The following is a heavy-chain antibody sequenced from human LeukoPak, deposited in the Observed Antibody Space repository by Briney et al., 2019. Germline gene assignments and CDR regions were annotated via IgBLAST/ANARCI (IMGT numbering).Heavy chain of an antibody. D-gene: IGHD2-2*01. Sequence: ASVKVSCKASGYTFTSYGISWVRQAPGQGLEWMGWISAYNGNTDYAQKLQGRVTMTTDTSTSTAYMELRSLRSDDTAVYYCAREGGIVVVPAATPDYWGQGTLVTVSS. CDR3: AREGGIVVVPAATPDY. J-gene: IGHJ4*02. CDR1: GYTFTSYG. CDR2: ISAYNGNT. V-gene: IGHV1-18*01.